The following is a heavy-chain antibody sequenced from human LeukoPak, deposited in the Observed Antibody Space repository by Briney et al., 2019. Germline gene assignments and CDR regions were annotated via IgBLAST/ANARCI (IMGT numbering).Heavy chain of an antibody. V-gene: IGHV4-38-2*01. J-gene: IGHJ6*04. CDR3: AGIPHTTIRGVTTLYGVDV. Sequence: SETLSLTCAVSGYSISSGYCWGWIRQPPGKGLEWIGSIYHSGNTYYNPSLESRVTISVDTSKNQFSLRLTSVTAADTAVYFCAGIPHTTIRGVTTLYGVDVWGKGTTVTVSS. D-gene: IGHD3-10*01. CDR2: IYHSGNT. CDR1: GYSISSGYC.